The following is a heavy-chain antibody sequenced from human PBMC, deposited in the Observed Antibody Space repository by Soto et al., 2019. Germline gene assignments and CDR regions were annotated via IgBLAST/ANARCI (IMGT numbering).Heavy chain of an antibody. CDR3: ASVPSP. D-gene: IGHD6-6*01. CDR1: GASISSCS. V-gene: IGHV4-59*12. CDR2: IYYSGST. Sequence: SETLSLTCTVSGASISSCSWSWIRQPPGKGLEWIGYIYYSGSTYYNPSLKSRVTISVDRSKNQFSLKLSSVTAADTAVYYCASVPSPWGQGTLVNVS. J-gene: IGHJ5*02.